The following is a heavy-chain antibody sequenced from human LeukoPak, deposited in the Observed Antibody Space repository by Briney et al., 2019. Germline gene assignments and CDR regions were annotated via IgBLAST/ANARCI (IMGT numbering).Heavy chain of an antibody. Sequence: GGSLRLSCAASGFTFSTAGIDGGCPSPGKGLDWGAFIRNDGNKKNYAEAVKGRFTISRDNSKSTLYLQMNSLGVEDTAVYYCARARKRYGDYGDNWLDPWGQGTLVTVSA. J-gene: IGHJ5*02. CDR1: GFTFSTAG. D-gene: IGHD4-17*01. CDR3: ARARKRYGDYGDNWLDP. CDR2: IRNDGNKK. V-gene: IGHV3-30*02.